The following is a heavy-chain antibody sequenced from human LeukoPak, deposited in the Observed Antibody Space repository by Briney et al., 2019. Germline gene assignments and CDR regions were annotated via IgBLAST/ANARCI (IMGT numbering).Heavy chain of an antibody. Sequence: PSETLSLTCTVSGYSISSGYYWGWIRQPPGKGLEWIGNIYHTGSTYYSPSLKSRVTISVDTSKNQFSLKLSSLTAADTAVYFCTREDPSWNYADSWGQGTLVTVSS. CDR1: GYSISSGYY. CDR2: IYHTGST. CDR3: TREDPSWNYADS. D-gene: IGHD1-1*01. V-gene: IGHV4-38-2*02. J-gene: IGHJ4*02.